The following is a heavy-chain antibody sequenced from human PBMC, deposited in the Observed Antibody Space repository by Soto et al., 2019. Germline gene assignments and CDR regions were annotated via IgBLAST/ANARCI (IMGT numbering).Heavy chain of an antibody. CDR1: GYIFTTYA. J-gene: IGHJ6*02. CDR3: ARPITSYNYFYGVDV. V-gene: IGHV1-3*04. CDR2: INTDEGNT. D-gene: IGHD1-20*01. Sequence: GASVKVSCKASGYIFTTYAMHWVRRAPGQGLEWMGWINTDEGNTKYSQKFQDRVTITRDTSASTAYMELSSLRSDDTAVYYCARPITSYNYFYGVDVWGQGTTVTVSS.